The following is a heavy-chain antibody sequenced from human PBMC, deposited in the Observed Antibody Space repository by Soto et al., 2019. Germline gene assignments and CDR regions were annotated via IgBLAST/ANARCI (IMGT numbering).Heavy chain of an antibody. D-gene: IGHD2-21*01. Sequence: SETLSLTCTVSGDSISSAADYWSWIRQHPGKGLEWIGYISYSGKTDYNPSLKSRVALAVDASKNQFSLKLSSVTAADTAVYFCARGHKYCGGGFCYYFDHWGHGTLVTVSS. J-gene: IGHJ4*01. CDR3: ARGHKYCGGGFCYYFDH. CDR2: ISYSGKT. CDR1: GDSISSAADY. V-gene: IGHV4-31*03.